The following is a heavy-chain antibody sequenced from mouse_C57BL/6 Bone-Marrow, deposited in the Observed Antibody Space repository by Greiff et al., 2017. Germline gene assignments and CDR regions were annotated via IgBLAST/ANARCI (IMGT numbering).Heavy chain of an antibody. CDR1: GYTFTSYW. CDR3: ARRGVYTAMDY. CDR2: IYPGSGST. Sequence: QVQLQQPGAELVKPGASVKMSCKASGYTFTSYWITWVKQRPGQGLEWIGDIYPGSGSTNYNEKFKSKATLTVDTSSSTAYMELSSLTSEDSAVYYCARRGVYTAMDYWGQGTAVTVSA. J-gene: IGHJ4*01. V-gene: IGHV1-55*01.